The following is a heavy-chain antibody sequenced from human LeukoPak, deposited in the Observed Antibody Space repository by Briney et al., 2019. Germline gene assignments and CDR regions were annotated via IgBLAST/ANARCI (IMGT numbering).Heavy chain of an antibody. J-gene: IGHJ4*02. CDR3: ARHVSYYDILTGYFPGYFDY. CDR2: IYTSGST. V-gene: IGHV4-4*07. CDR1: GGSISSYY. Sequence: SETLSLTCTVSGGSISSYYWSWIRQPAGKGLEWIGRIYTSGSTNYNPSLKSRVTISVDMSKNQFSLKLSSVTAADTAVYYCARHVSYYDILTGYFPGYFDYWGQGTLVTVSS. D-gene: IGHD3-9*01.